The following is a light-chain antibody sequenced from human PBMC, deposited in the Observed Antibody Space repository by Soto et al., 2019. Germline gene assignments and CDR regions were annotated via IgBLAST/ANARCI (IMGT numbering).Light chain of an antibody. J-gene: IGKJ4*01. CDR2: EAS. V-gene: IGKV3-15*01. CDR1: QSVNSN. CDR3: QQYNFWPPLT. Sequence: EIVMTQSPATLCVSPGERATLSCRASQSVNSNLAWYRQKPGQAPRLLISEASTRATGVPARFSGSGSGTEFTLTIISLQSEDSGIYYCQQYNFWPPLTFGGGTKVEI.